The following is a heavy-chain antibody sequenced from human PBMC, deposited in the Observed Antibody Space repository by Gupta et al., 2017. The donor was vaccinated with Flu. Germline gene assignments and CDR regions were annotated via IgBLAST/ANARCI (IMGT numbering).Heavy chain of an antibody. CDR3: ARSLRGCGESSGMDV. CDR2: LYHCGST. V-gene: IGHV4-4*02. Sequence: QVQLQESGPGLVPPSGTRSSTCAVSGRPISSSNCRSWAGPPPGRGLEWIGELYHCGSTNYSPSLQSRVTISVDKSKHQSSLRLSSVTAGDTAVYYCARSLRGCGESSGMDVWGQGTTVTVSS. J-gene: IGHJ6*02. CDR1: GRPISSSNC. D-gene: IGHD3-3*01.